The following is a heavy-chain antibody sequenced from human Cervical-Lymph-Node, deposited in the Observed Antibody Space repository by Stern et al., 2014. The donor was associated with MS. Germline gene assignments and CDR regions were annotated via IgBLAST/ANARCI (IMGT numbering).Heavy chain of an antibody. CDR1: GFDFSAYW. CDR3: VRISGAY. CDR2: INSDGTRK. V-gene: IGHV3-74*02. D-gene: IGHD7-27*01. Sequence: VQLVESGGDSVQPGGSLRLSCAASGFDFSAYWMHWVRQAPGKGLVWVARINSDGTRKTYADSVKGRFSISRDNAKRKVYLEMNSLRFEDTAVYYCVRISGAYWGQGSLVTVSS. J-gene: IGHJ4*02.